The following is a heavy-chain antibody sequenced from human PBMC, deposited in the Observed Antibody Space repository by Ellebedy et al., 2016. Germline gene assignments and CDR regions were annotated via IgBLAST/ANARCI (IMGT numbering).Heavy chain of an antibody. CDR1: GYSISSGYY. Sequence: SETLSLTXTVSGYSISSGYYWGWIRQPPGKGLEWIGSIYHSGSTYYNPSLKSRVTISVDTSKNQFSLKLSSVTAADTAVYYCLRAADYAFDIWGQGTMVTVSS. CDR2: IYHSGST. CDR3: LRAADYAFDI. D-gene: IGHD2-15*01. V-gene: IGHV4-38-2*02. J-gene: IGHJ3*02.